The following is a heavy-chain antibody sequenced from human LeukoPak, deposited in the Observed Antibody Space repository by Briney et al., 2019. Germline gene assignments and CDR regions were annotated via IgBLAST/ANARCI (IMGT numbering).Heavy chain of an antibody. D-gene: IGHD6-19*01. J-gene: IGHJ4*02. CDR2: IYHSGST. Sequence: SGTLSLTCAVSGGSISSSNWWSWVRQPPGKGLEWIGEIYHSGSTNYNPSLKSRVTISVDKPKNQFSLKLSSVTAADTAVYYCARFSSGWLNYFDYWGQGTLVTISS. CDR1: GGSISSSNW. CDR3: ARFSSGWLNYFDY. V-gene: IGHV4-4*02.